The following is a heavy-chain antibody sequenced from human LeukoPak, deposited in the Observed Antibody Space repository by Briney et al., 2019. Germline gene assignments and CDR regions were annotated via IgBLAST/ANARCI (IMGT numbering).Heavy chain of an antibody. V-gene: IGHV4-34*01. CDR1: GGSFSGYY. CDR3: ARGQGLQDSILKYYFDY. CDR2: INHSGST. Sequence: PSETLSLTCAVYGGSFSGYYWSWIRQPPGKGLEWIGEINHSGSTNYNPSLKSRATISVDTSKNQFSLKLSSVTAADTAVYYCARGQGLQDSILKYYFDYWGQGTLVTVSS. J-gene: IGHJ4*02. D-gene: IGHD3-22*01.